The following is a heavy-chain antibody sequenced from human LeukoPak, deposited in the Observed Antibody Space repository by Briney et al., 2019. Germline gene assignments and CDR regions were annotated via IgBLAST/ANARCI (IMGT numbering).Heavy chain of an antibody. V-gene: IGHV1-2*02. CDR2: INPNSGGT. D-gene: IGHD3-22*01. Sequence: ASVKVSCKASGYTFTGYYLHWVRQAPGQGLEWMGWINPNSGGTNYAQKFQDRVTMTRDTSISTAYMGLSRLRSDDTAVYYCARDQEPSFYLYYDSSGFDPWGQGTLVTVSS. J-gene: IGHJ5*02. CDR3: ARDQEPSFYLYYDSSGFDP. CDR1: GYTFTGYY.